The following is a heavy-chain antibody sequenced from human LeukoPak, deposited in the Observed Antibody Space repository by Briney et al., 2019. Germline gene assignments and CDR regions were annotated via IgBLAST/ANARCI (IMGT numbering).Heavy chain of an antibody. V-gene: IGHV3-21*01. CDR2: ISSSSSYI. CDR1: GFTFSSYS. Sequence: GGSLRLSCAASGFTFSSYSMNWVRQAPGKGLEWVSSISSSSSYIYYADSVKGRFTISRDNAKNSLYLQMNSLRAVDTAVYYCARGGSQDAFDIWGQGTMVTVSS. D-gene: IGHD1-26*01. CDR3: ARGGSQDAFDI. J-gene: IGHJ3*02.